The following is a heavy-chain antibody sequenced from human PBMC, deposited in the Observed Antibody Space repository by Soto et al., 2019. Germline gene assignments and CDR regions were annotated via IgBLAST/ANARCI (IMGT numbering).Heavy chain of an antibody. D-gene: IGHD6-13*01. CDR2: INPSGGST. CDR3: ARGILQELYSSSWYSDIFDY. CDR1: VYTFTSYY. J-gene: IGHJ4*02. V-gene: IGHV1-46*01. Sequence: ASGKVSCKASVYTFTSYYMHWGRQAPGQGLEWMGIINPSGGSTSYAQKFQGRVTMTRDTSTSTVYMELSSLRSEDTAVYYCARGILQELYSSSWYSDIFDYWGQGTLVTVSS.